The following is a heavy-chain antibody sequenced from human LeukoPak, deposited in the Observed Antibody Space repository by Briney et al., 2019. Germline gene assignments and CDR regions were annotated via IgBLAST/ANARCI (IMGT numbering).Heavy chain of an antibody. J-gene: IGHJ5*02. CDR2: INHSGST. CDR1: GGSFSGYY. D-gene: IGHD3-10*01. Sequence: KPSETLSLTCAVYGGSFSGYYWSWIRQPPGKGLEWIGEINHSGSTNHNPSLKSRVTISVDTSKNQFSLKLSSVTAADTAVYYCAREKRIAMVRGVINWFDPWGQGTLVTVSS. V-gene: IGHV4-34*01. CDR3: AREKRIAMVRGVINWFDP.